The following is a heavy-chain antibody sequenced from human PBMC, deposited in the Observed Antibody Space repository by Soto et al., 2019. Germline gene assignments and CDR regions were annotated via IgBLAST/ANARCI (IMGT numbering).Heavy chain of an antibody. CDR1: GYTFTNDG. D-gene: IGHD3-10*01. J-gene: IGHJ4*02. CDR2: ISAYNGHT. Sequence: QVQLVQSGTEVKKPGASVKVSCKASGYTFTNDGVTWVRQAPGQGLQWMGWISAYNGHTKYAPHLQGRVTMTTDSSTNTAYMELRGLSSDDTAVYFCARFGSHHHGSGSRKAFDQWGQGTLVTVSS. CDR3: ARFGSHHHGSGSRKAFDQ. V-gene: IGHV1-18*04.